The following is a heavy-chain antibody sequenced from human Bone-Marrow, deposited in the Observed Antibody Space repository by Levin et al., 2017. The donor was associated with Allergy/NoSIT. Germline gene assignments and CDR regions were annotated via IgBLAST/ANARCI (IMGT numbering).Heavy chain of an antibody. D-gene: IGHD2-2*01. V-gene: IGHV1-8*01. Sequence: GESLKISCKASGYTFTSYDINWVRQATGQGLEWMGWMNPNSGNTGYAQKFQGRVTMTRNTSISTAYMELSSLRSEDTAVYYCAREGWVRQLPTLGNFDYWGQGTLVTVSS. CDR1: GYTFTSYD. J-gene: IGHJ4*02. CDR2: MNPNSGNT. CDR3: AREGWVRQLPTLGNFDY.